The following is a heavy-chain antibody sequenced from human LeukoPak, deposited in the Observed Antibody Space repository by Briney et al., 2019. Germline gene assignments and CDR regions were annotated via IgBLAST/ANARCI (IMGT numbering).Heavy chain of an antibody. D-gene: IGHD3-22*01. CDR3: ARGRREGTYYYDSSGYYLGY. CDR1: GFTFSDYY. CDR2: ISSSSYT. V-gene: IGHV3-11*06. J-gene: IGHJ4*02. Sequence: PGGSLRLPCAASGFTFSDYYMSWIRQAPGKGLEWVSYISSSSYTNYADSVKGRFTISRDNSKNTLYLQMNSLRAEDTAVYYCARGRREGTYYYDSSGYYLGYWGQGTLVTVSS.